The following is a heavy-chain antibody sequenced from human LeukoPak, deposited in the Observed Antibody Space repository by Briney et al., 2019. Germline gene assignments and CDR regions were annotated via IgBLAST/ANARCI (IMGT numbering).Heavy chain of an antibody. Sequence: HPGRSLRLSCAASGFTFSSYGMHWVRQAPGKGLEYVSAISTDGGGTYYVDSVKGRFTISRDNSKNTLYLQMGSLRAEDMAVYYCARYGSGSYYHYWGQGTLVTVSS. D-gene: IGHD3-10*01. J-gene: IGHJ4*02. CDR3: ARYGSGSYYHY. CDR2: ISTDGGGT. CDR1: GFTFSSYG. V-gene: IGHV3-64*02.